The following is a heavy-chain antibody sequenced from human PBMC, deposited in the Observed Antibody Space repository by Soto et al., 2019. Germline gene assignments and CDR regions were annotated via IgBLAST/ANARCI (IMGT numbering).Heavy chain of an antibody. CDR3: AIVGYCSGGSCSYAFDI. D-gene: IGHD2-15*01. V-gene: IGHV1-69*13. CDR1: GGTFSSYA. J-gene: IGHJ3*02. CDR2: IIPIFGTA. Sequence: ASVKASCKAFGGTFSSYAISWVRQAPGQGLEWMGGIIPIFGTANYAQKFQGRVTITADESTSTAYMELSSLRSEDTAVYYCAIVGYCSGGSCSYAFDIWGQRTMVTVPS.